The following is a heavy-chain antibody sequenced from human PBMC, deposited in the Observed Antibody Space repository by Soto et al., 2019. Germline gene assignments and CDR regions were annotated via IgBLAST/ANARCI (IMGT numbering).Heavy chain of an antibody. V-gene: IGHV4-34*01. Sequence: QVQLQQSGAGLLKPSETLSLTCAVYGESFSGHIWTWIRQTPGKGLQGIGQINHSGSASYNPSLKSRVTISVHTSNSQFSLELSSVTAADTAVYYCARGLITGSHYSGGWYYFDSWGQGTQVTVSS. CDR3: ARGLITGSHYSGGWYYFDS. J-gene: IGHJ4*02. CDR1: GESFSGHI. CDR2: INHSGSA. D-gene: IGHD6-19*01.